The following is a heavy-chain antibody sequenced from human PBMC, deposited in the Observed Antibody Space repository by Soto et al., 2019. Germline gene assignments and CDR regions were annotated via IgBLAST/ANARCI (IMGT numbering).Heavy chain of an antibody. CDR2: IYYSGST. V-gene: IGHV4-59*01. J-gene: IGHJ4*02. CDR3: ARGASAGDTKYYCDY. CDR1: GGSISSYY. Sequence: SENLSLTCTVSGGSISSYYWSWIRQPPGKGLEWIGYIYYSGSTNYNPSLKSRVTISVDTSKNQFSLKLSSVTAADTAVYYCARGASAGDTKYYCDYWGQGTLVTV. D-gene: IGHD5-18*01.